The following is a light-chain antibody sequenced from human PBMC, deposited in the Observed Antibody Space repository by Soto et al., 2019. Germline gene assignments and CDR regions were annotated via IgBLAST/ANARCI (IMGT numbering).Light chain of an antibody. CDR2: GAS. CDR3: QRHGTSTPLT. Sequence: EVVLAQSPGTLSLSPGDRATLSCRASQSVSSSYLAWYQQKPGQPPRLLIYGASISATGIPDRFSGSGSGTEFTLTISRLEQEDFAVYYCQRHGTSTPLTFGGGTKVEIK. V-gene: IGKV3-20*01. J-gene: IGKJ4*01. CDR1: QSVSSSY.